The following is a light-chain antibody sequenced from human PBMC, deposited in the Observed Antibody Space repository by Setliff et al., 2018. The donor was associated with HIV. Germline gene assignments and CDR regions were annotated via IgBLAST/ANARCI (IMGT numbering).Light chain of an antibody. CDR1: KSDIGGYNY. J-gene: IGLJ1*01. V-gene: IGLV2-14*03. CDR2: DFT. Sequence: QSVLTQPASVSAAPGLSITISCTGTKSDIGGYNYVSWYVQEPGKAPKLIMYDFTSRPPGISNRFSGSKSGNTASLTISGLRAEDEGDYYCTSYTSSDTYVFGTGTKVTVL. CDR3: TSYTSSDTYV.